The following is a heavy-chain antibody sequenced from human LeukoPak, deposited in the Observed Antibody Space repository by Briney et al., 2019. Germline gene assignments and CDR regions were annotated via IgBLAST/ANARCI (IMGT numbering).Heavy chain of an antibody. D-gene: IGHD2-21*02. Sequence: PGGSLRLSCAVSGGTSSAYWMAWVRQSPGKGLEWVAEINEDGSVKYYVDSMKGRFTISRDNAKNSLYLQMNSLGAEDTAVYYCAKVPRDSDCYWGQGTLVTVSS. V-gene: IGHV3-7*01. CDR3: AKVPRDSDCY. J-gene: IGHJ4*02. CDR1: GGTSSAYW. CDR2: INEDGSVK.